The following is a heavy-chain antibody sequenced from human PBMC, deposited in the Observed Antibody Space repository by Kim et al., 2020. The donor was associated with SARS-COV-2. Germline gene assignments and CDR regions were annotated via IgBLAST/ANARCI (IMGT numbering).Heavy chain of an antibody. V-gene: IGHV4-34*01. J-gene: IGHJ4*02. CDR1: GVSFSGFY. CDR3: ARYPDIVVIPSAHPGYFDY. D-gene: IGHD2-2*01. Sequence: SETLSLTCAVYGVSFSGFYWRWIRQPPGKGLEWIGEGNHSGSTNYNPSLKSRVTISVDTSKNQFSLKLSSVTAADTAVYYCARYPDIVVIPSAHPGYFDYWGQGTLVTVSS. CDR2: GNHSGST.